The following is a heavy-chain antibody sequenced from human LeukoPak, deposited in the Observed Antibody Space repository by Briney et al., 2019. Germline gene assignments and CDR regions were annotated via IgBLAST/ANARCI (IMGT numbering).Heavy chain of an antibody. CDR1: GGSISSYY. D-gene: IGHD3-22*01. CDR2: IYYSGST. J-gene: IGHJ4*02. V-gene: IGHV4-59*01. CDR3: ARDPAYYDSSGYLTYFDY. Sequence: SETLSLTCTVSGGSISSYYWSWIRQPPGKGLEWIGYIYYSGSTNYNPSLKSRVTISVDTSKNQFSLKLSSVTAADTAVYYCARDPAYYDSSGYLTYFDYWGQGTLVTVSS.